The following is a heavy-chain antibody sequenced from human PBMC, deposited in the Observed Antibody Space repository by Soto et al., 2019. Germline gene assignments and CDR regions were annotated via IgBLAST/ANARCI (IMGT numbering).Heavy chain of an antibody. CDR2: INAGNGDT. J-gene: IGHJ4*02. CDR1: GYTFTSYP. D-gene: IGHD3-22*01. V-gene: IGHV1-3*01. CDR3: ARDWTHYDSSGPGDY. Sequence: GASVKVSCKASGYTFTSYPMHWVRQAPGQGLEWMGWINAGNGDTKYSQKFQGRVTITRDTSANTAYMELSSLRSEDTAVFYCARDWTHYDSSGPGDYWGQGTLGTVS.